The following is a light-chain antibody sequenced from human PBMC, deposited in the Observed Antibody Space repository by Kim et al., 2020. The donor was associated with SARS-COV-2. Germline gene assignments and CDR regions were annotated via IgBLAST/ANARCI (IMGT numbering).Light chain of an antibody. V-gene: IGLV3-19*01. CDR1: SLRSYY. J-gene: IGLJ2*01. CDR2: GKN. CDR3: NSRDSSGTEV. Sequence: SSELTQDPAVSVALGQTVRITCQGDSLRSYYASWYQQKPGQAPVLVIYGKNNRPSGIPDRFSGSSSGNTASLTITGAQAEDEADYYCNSRDSSGTEVFGGGTQLTVL.